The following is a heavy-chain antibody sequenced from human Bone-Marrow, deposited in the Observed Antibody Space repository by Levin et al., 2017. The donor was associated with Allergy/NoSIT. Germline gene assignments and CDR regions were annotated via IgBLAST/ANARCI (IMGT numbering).Heavy chain of an antibody. CDR2: IYQSGDA. Sequence: LSQTLSLTCVVSGGSLSSGHSWNWIRQPPGKGLDWIGCIYQSGDAKYNPSLNSRVTISMDRSKNQVSLKLSSVTAADTALYYCARDSFDYIANGNDGFDIWGQGTMVTVSS. D-gene: IGHD2-15*01. V-gene: IGHV4-30-2*01. CDR1: GGSLSSGHS. J-gene: IGHJ3*02. CDR3: ARDSFDYIANGNDGFDI.